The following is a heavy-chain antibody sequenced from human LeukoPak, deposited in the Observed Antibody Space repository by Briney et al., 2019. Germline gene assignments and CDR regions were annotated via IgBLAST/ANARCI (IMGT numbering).Heavy chain of an antibody. V-gene: IGHV4-34*01. CDR3: ARDQTSNYDFWSGYYGGWFDP. J-gene: IGHJ5*02. CDR1: GGSFSGYY. D-gene: IGHD3-3*01. CDR2: INHSGST. Sequence: SETLSLTCAVYGGSFSGYYWSWIRQPPGKGLEWIGEINHSGSTNYNPSLKSRVTISVDTSKNQFSLKLSSVTAADTAVYYCARDQTSNYDFWSGYYGGWFDPWGQGTLVTVSS.